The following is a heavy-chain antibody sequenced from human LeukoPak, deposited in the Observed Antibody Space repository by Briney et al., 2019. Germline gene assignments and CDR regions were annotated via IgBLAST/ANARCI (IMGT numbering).Heavy chain of an antibody. Sequence: ASVKVSCKASGGTFSSYAISWVRQAPGQGLEWMGGIIPIFDTAVYAQKFQGRVTVTADESTSTAYMDLSSLTSEDTAVYYCARDNIRGGKGIAAAGGYYWGQGTPVTVSS. CDR1: GGTFSSYA. D-gene: IGHD6-13*01. CDR3: ARDNIRGGKGIAAAGGYY. V-gene: IGHV1-69*13. CDR2: IIPIFDTA. J-gene: IGHJ4*02.